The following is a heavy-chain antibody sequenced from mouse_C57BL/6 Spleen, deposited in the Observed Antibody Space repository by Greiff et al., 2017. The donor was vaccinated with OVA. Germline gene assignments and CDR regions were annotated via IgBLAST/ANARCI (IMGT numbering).Heavy chain of an antibody. CDR1: GFTFSDYG. J-gene: IGHJ4*01. CDR2: ISSGSSTI. V-gene: IGHV5-17*01. Sequence: EVQGVESGGGLVKPGGSLKLSCAASGFTFSDYGMHWVRQAPEKGLEWVAYISSGSSTIYYADTVKGRFTISRDNAKNTLFRQMTSLRSEDTAMYYCARGRGYYAMDYWGQGTSVTVSS. CDR3: ARGRGYYAMDY.